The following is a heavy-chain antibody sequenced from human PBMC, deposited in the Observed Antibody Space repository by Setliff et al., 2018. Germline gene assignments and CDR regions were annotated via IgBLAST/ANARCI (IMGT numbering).Heavy chain of an antibody. J-gene: IGHJ6*02. CDR3: ARDRTAYNYGMDV. Sequence: PSVTLSLTCTLSGGSLTQRYWSWVRQPPGKGLEWIGYVYYNGNTNYSPSLKSRVTISADTSKNQVSLKLTSATAADTAVYYCARDRTAYNYGMDVWGQGTTVTVSS. D-gene: IGHD5-18*01. CDR2: VYYNGNT. CDR1: GGSLTQRY. V-gene: IGHV4-59*11.